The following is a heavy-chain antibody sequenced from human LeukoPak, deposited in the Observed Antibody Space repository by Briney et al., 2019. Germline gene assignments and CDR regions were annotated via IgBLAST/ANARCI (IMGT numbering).Heavy chain of an antibody. J-gene: IGHJ5*02. Sequence: PGGSLRLSCAASGFTFSSYAMSWVRQAPGKGLEWVSAISGSGGSTYYADSVKGRFTISRDNSKNTLYLQMNSLRAEDTAVYYCAKDALFDYGDPSAWFDPWGQGTLVTVSS. CDR2: ISGSGGST. CDR1: GFTFSSYA. D-gene: IGHD4-17*01. CDR3: AKDALFDYGDPSAWFDP. V-gene: IGHV3-23*01.